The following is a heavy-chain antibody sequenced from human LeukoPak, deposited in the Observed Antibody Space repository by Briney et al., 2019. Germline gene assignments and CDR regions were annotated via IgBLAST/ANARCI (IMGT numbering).Heavy chain of an antibody. V-gene: IGHV1-2*02. CDR3: AGPNSGSYDYFDY. CDR1: GYTFTGYY. CDR2: INPNSGGT. D-gene: IGHD1-26*01. J-gene: IGHJ4*02. Sequence: AASVKVSCKASGYTFTGYYMHWVRQAPGQGLEWMGWINPNSGGTNYAQKFQGRVTMTRDTSISTAYMELSRLRSDDTAVYYCAGPNSGSYDYFDYWGQGTLVTVSS.